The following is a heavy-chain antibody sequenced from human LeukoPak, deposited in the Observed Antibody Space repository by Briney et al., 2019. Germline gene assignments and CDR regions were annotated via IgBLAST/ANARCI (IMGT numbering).Heavy chain of an antibody. Sequence: GGSLRLSYAASGFTFSTYAMAWVRRAPGRGLEWFSTMALSGGPINYADSVRGRFTISRDDSKNTLYLHINSLRAEDTAIYYCARDVSLVVGASDFWGQGTPVTVSS. V-gene: IGHV3-23*01. CDR2: MALSGGPI. CDR3: ARDVSLVVGASDF. D-gene: IGHD2-15*01. J-gene: IGHJ4*02. CDR1: GFTFSTYA.